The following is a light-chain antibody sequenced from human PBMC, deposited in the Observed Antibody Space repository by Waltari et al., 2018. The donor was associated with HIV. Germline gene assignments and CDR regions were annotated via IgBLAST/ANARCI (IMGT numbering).Light chain of an antibody. CDR2: QNN. CDR1: NLGNKH. CDR3: QAWTSPGSI. J-gene: IGLJ2*01. Sequence: SSDWSQPPSVSVSSGQTVNITCSGDNLGNKHVYWYQPRPGQAPVLVMAQNNKRPSGIPERCSGSKSGNTASLTISGTQAVAEATYYCQAWTSPGSIFGGGTILTVL. V-gene: IGLV3-1*01.